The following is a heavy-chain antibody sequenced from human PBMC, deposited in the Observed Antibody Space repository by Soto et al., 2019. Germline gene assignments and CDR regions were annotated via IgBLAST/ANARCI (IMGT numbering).Heavy chain of an antibody. V-gene: IGHV3-33*01. CDR1: GFTFSSYG. J-gene: IGHJ4*02. CDR2: IWYDGSNK. Sequence: QVQLVESGGGVVQPGRSLRLSCAASGFTFSSYGMHWVRQAPGKGLEWVAVIWYDGSNKYYADSVKGRFTISRDNSKNTLYLQMNSLRAEDTAVYYCARDSQRGYIGYAQVGAAAVDYWGQGTLVTVSS. CDR3: ARDSQRGYIGYAQVGAAAVDY. D-gene: IGHD5-12*01.